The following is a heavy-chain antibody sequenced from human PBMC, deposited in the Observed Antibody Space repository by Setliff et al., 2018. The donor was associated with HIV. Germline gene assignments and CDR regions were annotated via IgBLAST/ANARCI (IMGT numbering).Heavy chain of an antibody. CDR3: ARDSSSGSYLGLDY. Sequence: GGSLRLSCTASGFSFSRYWMGWVRQAPGKGPEWVANIKEDGSEIYYVDSVKGRFTISRDNAKNSLYLQMNSLRAEDTAVYYCARDSSSGSYLGLDYWGQGTLVTVSS. V-gene: IGHV3-7*01. CDR2: IKEDGSEI. J-gene: IGHJ4*02. CDR1: GFSFSRYW. D-gene: IGHD1-26*01.